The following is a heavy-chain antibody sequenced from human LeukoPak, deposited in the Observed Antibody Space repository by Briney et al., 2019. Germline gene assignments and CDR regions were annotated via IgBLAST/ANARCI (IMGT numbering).Heavy chain of an antibody. V-gene: IGHV1-46*01. Sequence: ASVKVSCKASGYTFTSYYMHWVRQAPGQGLEWMGIINPSGGSTSYAQKFQGRVTMTRDTSTSTVYMELSSLRAEDTAVYYCARRSPNYYFDYWGQGTPVTVSS. CDR2: INPSGGST. CDR1: GYTFTSYY. J-gene: IGHJ4*02. CDR3: ARRSPNYYFDY.